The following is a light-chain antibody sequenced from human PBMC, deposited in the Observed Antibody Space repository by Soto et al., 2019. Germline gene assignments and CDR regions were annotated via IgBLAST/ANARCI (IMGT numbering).Light chain of an antibody. J-gene: IGKJ1*01. CDR1: QSITNY. CDR3: QQSDVSPRT. CDR2: GAS. Sequence: DIQMTQSPSSLSASVGDRVTITCRASQSITNYLNWYQQKIGIAPKLLIYGASSLQSGVPSRFSGTGSGTDFTLTINSLQPEDFATYYCQQSDVSPRTFGQGTKVDIK. V-gene: IGKV1-39*01.